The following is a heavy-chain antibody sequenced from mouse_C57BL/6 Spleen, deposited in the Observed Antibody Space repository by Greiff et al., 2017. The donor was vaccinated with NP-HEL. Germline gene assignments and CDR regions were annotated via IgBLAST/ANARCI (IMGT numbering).Heavy chain of an antibody. D-gene: IGHD1-2*01. CDR2: IDPSDSET. CDR3: ARSVGTTAYYYAMDY. CDR1: GYTFTSYW. V-gene: IGHV1-52*01. Sequence: VQLHQPGAELVRPGSSVKLSCKASGYTFTSYWMHWVKQRPIQGLEWIGNIDPSDSETHYNQKFKDKATLTVDKSSSTAYMQLSSLTSEDSAVYYCARSVGTTAYYYAMDYWGQGTSVTVSS. J-gene: IGHJ4*01.